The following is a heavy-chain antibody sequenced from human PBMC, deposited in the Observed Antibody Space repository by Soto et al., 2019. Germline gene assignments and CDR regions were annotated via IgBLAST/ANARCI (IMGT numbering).Heavy chain of an antibody. CDR3: ARDRVMRGNSFYYGMDV. J-gene: IGHJ6*02. V-gene: IGHV1-69*12. CDR1: GGTFSSFA. D-gene: IGHD3-10*01. CDR2: IIPRVAAP. Sequence: QVLLVQSGAEVRKPGSSVKVSCKTSGGTFSSFAISWVRLAPGQGLEWMGVIIPRVAAPTYALRFQGRVSITADESTRTAYMELNSLTSDDTAVYYCARDRVMRGNSFYYGMDVWGQGSTVTVSS.